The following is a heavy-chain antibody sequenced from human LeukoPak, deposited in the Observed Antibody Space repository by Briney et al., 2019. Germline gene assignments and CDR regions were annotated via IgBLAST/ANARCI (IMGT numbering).Heavy chain of an antibody. D-gene: IGHD6-6*01. J-gene: IGHJ5*02. CDR2: ISSSSSYI. CDR1: GFTFSSYS. V-gene: IGHV3-21*01. CDR3: ARDSAEDSSSSRFDP. Sequence: GGSLRLSCAASGFTFSSYSMNWVRQAPGKGLEWVSSISSSSSYIYYADSEKGRFTISRDNAKNSLYLQMNSLRAEDTAVYYCARDSAEDSSSSRFDPWGQGTLVTVSS.